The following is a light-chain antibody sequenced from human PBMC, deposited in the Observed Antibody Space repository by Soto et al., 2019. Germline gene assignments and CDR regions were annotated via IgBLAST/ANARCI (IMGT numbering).Light chain of an antibody. J-gene: IGKJ1*01. V-gene: IGKV1-27*01. CDR2: AAS. CDR1: QDISNY. Sequence: DIQMTQSTSSLSASVGARVTITCQASQDISNYLNWYQQKPGKVPKLLIYAASTLQSGVPSRFTGSGSGTXSTLTISSLQPEDVATYYCQKYNSAPWTFGQGTKVDIK. CDR3: QKYNSAPWT.